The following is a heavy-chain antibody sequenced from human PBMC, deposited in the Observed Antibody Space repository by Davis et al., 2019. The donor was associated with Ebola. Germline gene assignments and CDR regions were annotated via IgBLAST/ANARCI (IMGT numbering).Heavy chain of an antibody. CDR1: GFTFSESW. CDR3: ARDNYWKLDY. V-gene: IGHV3-7*01. J-gene: IGHJ4*02. D-gene: IGHD4-11*01. Sequence: GESLKISCAASGFTFSESWMAWVRQAPEKGLEWLANMLHDGSEKYSAGPVKGRFTISRDNARNSFYLQMNSLRVEDTAVYYCARDNYWKLDYWGQGILVTVSS. CDR2: MLHDGSEK.